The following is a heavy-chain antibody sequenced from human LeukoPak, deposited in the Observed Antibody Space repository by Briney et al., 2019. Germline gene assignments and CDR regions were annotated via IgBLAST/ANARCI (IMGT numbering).Heavy chain of an antibody. J-gene: IGHJ6*03. CDR3: ARGPYYYYMDV. Sequence: GSSVKVSCKASGGTFSSYAISWVRQAPGQGLEWMAGIIPIFGTTNYAQKFQGRVTITANESTSTAYMELSSLRSEDTAVYYCARGPYYYYMDVWGKGTTVSVSS. CDR2: IIPIFGTT. CDR1: GGTFSSYA. V-gene: IGHV1-69*01.